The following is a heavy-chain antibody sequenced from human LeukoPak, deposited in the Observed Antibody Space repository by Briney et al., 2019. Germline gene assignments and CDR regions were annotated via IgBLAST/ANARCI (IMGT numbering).Heavy chain of an antibody. J-gene: IGHJ1*01. CDR2: IIPIFGTA. V-gene: IGHV1-69*01. CDR3: ARGPDHYGDYVLGAEYFQH. Sequence: SVKVSCKASGGTFSSYAISWVRQAPGQGLEWTGGIIPIFGTANYAQKFQGRVTITADESTSTAYMELSSLRSEDTAVYYCARGPDHYGDYVLGAEYFQHWGQGTLVTVSS. D-gene: IGHD4-17*01. CDR1: GGTFSSYA.